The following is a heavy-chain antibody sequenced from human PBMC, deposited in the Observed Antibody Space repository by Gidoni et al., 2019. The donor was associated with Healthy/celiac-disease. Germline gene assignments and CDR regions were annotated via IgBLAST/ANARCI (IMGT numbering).Heavy chain of an antibody. Sequence: EVQLVESGGGLVQPGRSLRLSCAASGFTFDDYAMHWVRQAPGKGLEWVSGSSWNSGSIGYADSVKGRFTISRDNAKNSLYLQMNSLRAEDTALYYCAKGSYYGSGSPIGAFDIWGQGTMVTVSS. CDR1: GFTFDDYA. CDR2: SSWNSGSI. CDR3: AKGSYYGSGSPIGAFDI. V-gene: IGHV3-9*01. J-gene: IGHJ3*02. D-gene: IGHD3-10*01.